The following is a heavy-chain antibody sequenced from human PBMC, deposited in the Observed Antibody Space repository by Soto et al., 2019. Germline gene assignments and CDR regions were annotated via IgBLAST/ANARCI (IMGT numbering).Heavy chain of an antibody. V-gene: IGHV1-2*02. D-gene: IGHD2-15*01. Sequence: QVQLVQSGAEVKKPGASGKVSCKASGYTLTGYYMHWVRQDPGQGLEWMGWINPNSGGTNYAQKMQGGVTMTRDTSISKAYMERSRLRSHYTAVYYGAREGRYCSGGSCPRNWFDPWGQGTLVTVSS. J-gene: IGHJ5*02. CDR1: GYTLTGYY. CDR2: INPNSGGT. CDR3: AREGRYCSGGSCPRNWFDP.